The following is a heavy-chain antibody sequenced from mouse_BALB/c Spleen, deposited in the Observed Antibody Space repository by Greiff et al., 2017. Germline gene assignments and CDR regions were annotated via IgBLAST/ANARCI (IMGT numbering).Heavy chain of an antibody. D-gene: IGHD1-1*01. V-gene: IGHV5-6-3*01. J-gene: IGHJ2*01. CDR2: INSNGGST. CDR3: ARDAGYYYGSSLDY. CDR1: GFTFSSYG. Sequence: EVQVVESGGGLVQPGGSLKLSCAASGFTFSSYGMSWVRQTPDKRLELVATINSNGGSTYYPDSVKGRFTISRDNAKNTLYLQMSSLKSEDTAMYYCARDAGYYYGSSLDYWGQGTTLTVSS.